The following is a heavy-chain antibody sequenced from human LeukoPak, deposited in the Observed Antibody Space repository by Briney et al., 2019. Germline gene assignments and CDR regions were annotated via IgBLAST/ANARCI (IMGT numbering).Heavy chain of an antibody. J-gene: IGHJ4*02. CDR3: AKNRWFGELLRGGFDY. CDR1: GFTFDDYA. Sequence: PGGSLRLSCAASGFTFDDYAMHWVRQAPGKGLEWVSLISWDGGSTYYADSVKGRFTISRDNSKNSLYLQMNSLRAEDTALYYCAKNRWFGELLRGGFDYWGQGTLVTVSS. CDR2: ISWDGGST. D-gene: IGHD3-10*01. V-gene: IGHV3-43D*03.